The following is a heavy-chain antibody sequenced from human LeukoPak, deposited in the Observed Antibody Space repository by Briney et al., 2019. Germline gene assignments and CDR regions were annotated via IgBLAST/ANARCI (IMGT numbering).Heavy chain of an antibody. CDR2: IYYSGST. CDR1: GGSISSYY. J-gene: IGHJ3*01. Sequence: SETLSLTCTVSGGSISSYYWSWIRQPPGKGLEWIGYIYYSGSTNYNPSLKSRVTISVDTSKNQFSLKPSSVTAADTAVYYCARGYYDSSGSSNTFDVWGQGTMVTVSS. CDR3: ARGYYDSSGSSNTFDV. V-gene: IGHV4-59*01. D-gene: IGHD3-22*01.